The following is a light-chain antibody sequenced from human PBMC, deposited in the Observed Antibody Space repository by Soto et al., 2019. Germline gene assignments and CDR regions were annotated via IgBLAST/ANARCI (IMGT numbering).Light chain of an antibody. CDR3: QKHNSAPLF. V-gene: IGKV1-27*01. Sequence: DIQMTQSPSSLSASVGDRVTITCRASQGINHYLAWFQQKPGKVPKLLIYATSTLQSGVPSRFSGSGFGTDFTLIISSLQSEDVATYYCQKHNSAPLFFGPGTKVEIK. J-gene: IGKJ3*01. CDR1: QGINHY. CDR2: ATS.